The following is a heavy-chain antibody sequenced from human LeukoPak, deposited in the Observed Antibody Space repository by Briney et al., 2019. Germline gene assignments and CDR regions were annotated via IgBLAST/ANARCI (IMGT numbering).Heavy chain of an antibody. CDR3: ARGQYYYGMDV. J-gene: IGHJ6*02. CDR1: GFTFDDYT. Sequence: GRSLRLSCAASGFTFDDYTMHWVRQAPGKGLEWVSLISWDGGSTYYADSVKGRFTISRDNSKNPLYLQMNSLRTEDTALYYCARGQYYYGMDVWGQGTTVTVSS. CDR2: ISWDGGST. V-gene: IGHV3-43*01.